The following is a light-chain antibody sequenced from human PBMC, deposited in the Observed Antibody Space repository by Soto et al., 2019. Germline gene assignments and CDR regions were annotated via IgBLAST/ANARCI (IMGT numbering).Light chain of an antibody. CDR2: GAS. CDR3: QQYRSWPRT. V-gene: IGKV3-15*01. J-gene: IGKJ1*01. CDR1: QSVSSN. Sequence: EIVMTQSPATLSVSPGERATLSCRASQSVSSNLAWYQQKPGQAPRLLIYGASTRATGIPARFSGSGSGTEFTLTITSLRPEDFGVYYCQQYRSWPRTFGQGTTGDIK.